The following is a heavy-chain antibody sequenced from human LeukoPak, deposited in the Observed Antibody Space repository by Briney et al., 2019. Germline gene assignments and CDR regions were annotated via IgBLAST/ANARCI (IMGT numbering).Heavy chain of an antibody. CDR3: AKVDGYNSGWYDS. V-gene: IGHV3-9*01. CDR1: GFTVSSNY. CDR2: ISWNSGNI. J-gene: IGHJ5*01. Sequence: SGGSLRLSCAASGFTVSSNYMSWVRQAPGKGLEWVSGISWNSGNIGYADSVKGRFTISRDNAKNSLYLQMDILKPEDTAFYYCAKVDGYNSGWYDSWGQGTLVTVSS. D-gene: IGHD6-19*01.